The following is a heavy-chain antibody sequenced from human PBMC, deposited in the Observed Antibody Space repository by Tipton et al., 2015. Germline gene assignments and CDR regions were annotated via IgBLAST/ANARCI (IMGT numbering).Heavy chain of an antibody. V-gene: IGHV4-61*01. Sequence: LVKPSENLSLTCTVSGGSVTSGSYYWSWIRQPPGKGLEWIGYISYTDGAHYNPALKSRVTISVDTSKNQFSLTLNSVTAADTAVYYCACQDYDSLTRDYQTVDYWGQGTLVTVSS. CDR1: GGSVTSGSYY. J-gene: IGHJ4*02. D-gene: IGHD3-9*01. CDR2: ISYTDGA. CDR3: ACQDYDSLTRDYQTVDY.